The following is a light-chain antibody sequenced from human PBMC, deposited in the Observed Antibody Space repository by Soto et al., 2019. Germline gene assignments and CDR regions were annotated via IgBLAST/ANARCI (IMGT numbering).Light chain of an antibody. CDR3: QHYVGGPRT. Sequence: EIVITQSPATLSVSPGEGATLSCRASQGIGNTLAWYQQKPGQTPRLLIYAASIRATGVPARFSGSGSGTDFTLTINSLQSEDVAVYYCQHYVGGPRTFGGGTKVDIK. CDR1: QGIGNT. CDR2: AAS. J-gene: IGKJ4*02. V-gene: IGKV3-15*01.